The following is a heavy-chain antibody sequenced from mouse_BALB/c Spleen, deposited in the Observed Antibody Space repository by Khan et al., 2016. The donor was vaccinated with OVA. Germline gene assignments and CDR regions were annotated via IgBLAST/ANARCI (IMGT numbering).Heavy chain of an antibody. J-gene: IGHJ1*01. CDR1: GFTFSNFG. CDR2: ISSGSATI. D-gene: IGHD2-4*01. CDR3: ARSLITTWYFDV. V-gene: IGHV5-17*02. Sequence: EVELVESGGGLVQPGGSRKLSCAASGFTFSNFGMHWVRQAPEKGLEWVAYISSGSATIYYAATVKGRFTISRDTPKNTLFLQMTSLRSEDTAIYYCARSLITTWYFDVWGAGTTVTVSS.